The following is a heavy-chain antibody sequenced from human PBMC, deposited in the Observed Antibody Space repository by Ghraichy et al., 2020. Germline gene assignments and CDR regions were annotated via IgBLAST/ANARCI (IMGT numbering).Heavy chain of an antibody. CDR2: IYYSGST. CDR3: ARDRRDGLGV. J-gene: IGHJ6*02. D-gene: IGHD5-24*01. CDR1: GGSFSSGGYY. Sequence: SQTLSLTCTVSGGSFSSGGYYWSWIRQHPGKGLEWIGYIYYSGSTYYNPSLKSRVTISVDTSKNQFSLKLSSVTAADTAVYYCARDRRDGLGVWGQGTTVTVSS. V-gene: IGHV4-31*03.